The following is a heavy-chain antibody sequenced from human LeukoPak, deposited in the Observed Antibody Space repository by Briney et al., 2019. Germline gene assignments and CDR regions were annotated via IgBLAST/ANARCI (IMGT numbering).Heavy chain of an antibody. CDR2: LYTSGST. CDR1: GGSISAISGGPYY. Sequence: SETLSLTCTVSGGSISAISGGPYYWSWIRQPAGKGLEWIGRLYTSGSTDYNPSLKSRVTMSVDTSKNQFSLKLRSVTAADTAVYYCARGTVTTLFDYWGQGTLVTVSS. D-gene: IGHD4-17*01. CDR3: ARGTVTTLFDY. V-gene: IGHV4-61*02. J-gene: IGHJ4*02.